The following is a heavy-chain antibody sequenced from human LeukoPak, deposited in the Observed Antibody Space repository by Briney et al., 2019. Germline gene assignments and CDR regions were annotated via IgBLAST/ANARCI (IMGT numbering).Heavy chain of an antibody. J-gene: IGHJ6*02. CDR3: ARGDSSWYAQNYYYYYGMDA. CDR2: INHSGST. CDR1: GGSFSGYY. D-gene: IGHD6-13*01. V-gene: IGHV4-34*01. Sequence: SETLSLTCAVYGGSFSGYYWSWIRQPPGKGLEWIGEINHSGSTNYNPSLKSRVTISVDTSKNQFSLKLSSVTAADTAVYYCARGDSSWYAQNYYYYYGMDAWGQGTTVTVSS.